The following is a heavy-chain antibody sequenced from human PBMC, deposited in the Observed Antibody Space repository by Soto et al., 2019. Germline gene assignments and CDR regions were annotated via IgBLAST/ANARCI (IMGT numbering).Heavy chain of an antibody. V-gene: IGHV3-23*01. CDR1: GFTFSSYD. CDR3: ATHYSALLAD. D-gene: IGHD4-4*01. J-gene: IGHJ4*02. Sequence: EVQLLESGGGLVQPGGSLRLSCATSGFTFSSYDMSWVRRAPGKGLEWVSSISRSGGSAYYADSVKGRFTMSRDNSKNTLYLQMNSRRAEDTAIYYCATHYSALLADWGQGALVTVSS. CDR2: ISRSGGSA.